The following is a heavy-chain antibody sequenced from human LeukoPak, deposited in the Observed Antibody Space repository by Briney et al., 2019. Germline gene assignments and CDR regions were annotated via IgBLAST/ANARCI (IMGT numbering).Heavy chain of an antibody. CDR2: IYYSGST. CDR3: ARDFGPSGGFDY. Sequence: PSETLSLTCTVSGGSIGSYYWSWIRQPPGKGLEWIGYIYYSGSTNYNPSLKSRVTISVDTSTNKFSLKLSSVTAADTAVYYCARDFGPSGGFDYWGQGTLVTVST. V-gene: IGHV4-59*01. J-gene: IGHJ4*02. CDR1: GGSIGSYY. D-gene: IGHD3-16*01.